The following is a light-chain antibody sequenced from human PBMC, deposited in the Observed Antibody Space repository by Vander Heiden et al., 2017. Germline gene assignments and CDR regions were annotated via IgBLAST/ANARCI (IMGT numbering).Light chain of an antibody. CDR3: HQSNSTPYT. CDR1: QSISSY. J-gene: IGKJ2*01. V-gene: IGKV1-39*01. CDR2: AAS. Sequence: IQMTQSPSTLSASVGDRVTITCRASQSISSYLDWYQQKPGKAPKLLIYAASSMLSGVPSRFTGSGSGTDFTLTISSLQPEDFATYYCHQSNSTPYTFGRGTKLXIK.